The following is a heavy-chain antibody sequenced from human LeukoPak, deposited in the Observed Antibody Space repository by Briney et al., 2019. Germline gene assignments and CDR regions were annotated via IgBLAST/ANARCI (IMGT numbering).Heavy chain of an antibody. Sequence: GGSLRLSCAASGFSFSGSAMNWVRQAPGKGLEWVALIWYDGSNKYYADSVKGRFTISRDNSKNTVYLQMNSLRAEDTAVYYCARDKGSHPYNWFDPWGQGTLVTVSS. V-gene: IGHV3-33*01. CDR3: ARDKGSHPYNWFDP. CDR2: IWYDGSNK. J-gene: IGHJ5*02. D-gene: IGHD3-10*01. CDR1: GFSFSGSA.